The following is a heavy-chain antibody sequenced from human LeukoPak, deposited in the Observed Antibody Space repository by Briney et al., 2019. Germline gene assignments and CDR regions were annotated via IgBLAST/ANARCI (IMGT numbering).Heavy chain of an antibody. CDR2: IYYSGST. CDR3: ARGPFGYMDV. Sequence: PSETLSLTCTVSGGSISSYYWSWIRQPPGKGLEWIGYIYYSGSTNYNPSLKSRVTISVDTSNNHLSLRLSSVTAADTAVYYCARGPFGYMDVWGKGTTVTVSS. D-gene: IGHD3-3*01. V-gene: IGHV4-59*01. CDR1: GGSISSYY. J-gene: IGHJ6*03.